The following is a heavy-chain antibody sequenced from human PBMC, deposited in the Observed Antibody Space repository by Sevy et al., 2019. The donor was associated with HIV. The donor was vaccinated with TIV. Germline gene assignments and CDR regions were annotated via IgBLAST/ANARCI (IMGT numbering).Heavy chain of an antibody. CDR1: GGTFSSYA. Sequence: ASVKVSCKASGGTFSSYAISWVRQAPGQGLEWMGGIIPIFGTANYAQKFQGRVTITADESTSTAYMELSSLRSEDTAVYYCAREGQQLTSPFDYWGQRTLVTVSS. V-gene: IGHV1-69*13. CDR2: IIPIFGTA. D-gene: IGHD6-13*01. J-gene: IGHJ4*02. CDR3: AREGQQLTSPFDY.